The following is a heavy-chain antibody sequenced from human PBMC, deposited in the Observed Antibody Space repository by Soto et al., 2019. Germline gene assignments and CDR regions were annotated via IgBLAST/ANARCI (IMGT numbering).Heavy chain of an antibody. CDR1: GGSISSNTL. J-gene: IGHJ4*02. CDR2: IYHSGST. CDR3: ARGRYLYYGSGSPSFDY. D-gene: IGHD3-10*01. V-gene: IGHV4-4*02. Sequence: SETLSLTCAVSGGSISSNTLWSWVRQPPGKGLEWIGGIYHSGSTNYNPSLKSRVTISVDTSKNQFSLKLSSVTAADTAVYYCARGRYLYYGSGSPSFDYWGQGTLVTVSS.